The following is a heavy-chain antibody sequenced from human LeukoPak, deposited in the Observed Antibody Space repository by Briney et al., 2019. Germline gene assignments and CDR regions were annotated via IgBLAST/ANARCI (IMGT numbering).Heavy chain of an antibody. CDR1: GFTFSNYV. CDR3: ARVFRITKTTGMDV. D-gene: IGHD3-10*01. CDR2: ISYDGSNE. V-gene: IGHV3-30-3*01. J-gene: IGHJ6*02. Sequence: GRSLRLSCVASGFTFSNYVMHWVRQAPGKGLEWVALISYDGSNENYADSVKGRFTISRDNSKNTLYLQVNSLRAEDTAVYYCARVFRITKTTGMDVWGQGTTVTVSS.